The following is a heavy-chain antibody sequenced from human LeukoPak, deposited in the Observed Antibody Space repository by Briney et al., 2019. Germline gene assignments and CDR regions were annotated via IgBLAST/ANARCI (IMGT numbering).Heavy chain of an antibody. D-gene: IGHD1-26*01. J-gene: IGHJ4*02. CDR1: GFTFSTFG. CDR3: ARGGGSPDY. V-gene: IGHV3-30*03. CDR2: TSYNGSHT. Sequence: GGSLRLSCAASGFTFSTFGMNWVRQAPGKGLEWVAVTSYNGSHTYYADSVKGRFIISRDNSKNTVYLQMNSLRAEDTALYYCARGGGSPDYWGQGTLVTVSS.